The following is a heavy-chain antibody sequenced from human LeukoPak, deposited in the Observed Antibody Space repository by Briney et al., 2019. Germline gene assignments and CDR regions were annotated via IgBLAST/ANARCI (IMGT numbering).Heavy chain of an antibody. CDR2: IYTSWST. V-gene: IGHV4-61*02. CDR1: GGSISSGSYY. J-gene: IGHJ4*02. CDR3: ASSYNWNYGSHFDY. D-gene: IGHD1-7*01. Sequence: PSETLSLTCTVSGGSISSGSYYWSWIRQPAGTGLEWIGRIYTSWSTKYNPSLKSRVTISVDTSKNQFSLKLSSVTAADTAVYYCASSYNWNYGSHFDYWGQGTLVTVSS.